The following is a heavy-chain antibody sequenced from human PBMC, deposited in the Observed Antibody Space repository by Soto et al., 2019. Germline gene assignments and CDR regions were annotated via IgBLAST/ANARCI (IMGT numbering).Heavy chain of an antibody. CDR1: GGPVSSASYY. J-gene: IGHJ4*02. Sequence: SETLSLTCTVSGGPVSSASYYWNWIRQPPGKGLEWIAYVYYSGTTNYNPSLKSRVTISVDTSKSQFSLNLSSVTAADTAVYYCARLPRTGSPRYYFDSWGQGTLVTSPQ. CDR3: ARLPRTGSPRYYFDS. CDR2: VYYSGTT. D-gene: IGHD1-1*01. V-gene: IGHV4-61*01.